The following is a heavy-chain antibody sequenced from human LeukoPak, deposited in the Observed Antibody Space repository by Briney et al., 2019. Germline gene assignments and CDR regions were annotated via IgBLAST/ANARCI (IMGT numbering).Heavy chain of an antibody. CDR3: ARDYDSSGYYHY. V-gene: IGHV3-21*01. CDR2: ISSSSSYI. CDR1: GFTFSSYS. J-gene: IGHJ4*02. D-gene: IGHD3-22*01. Sequence: GGSLRLSCAASGFTFSSYSMNWVRQAPGKGLEWVSSISSSSSYIYYADSVKGRFTISRDNAKNSLYLQMNSLRAEDTAVYYCARDYDSSGYYHYWGQGTLVTVSS.